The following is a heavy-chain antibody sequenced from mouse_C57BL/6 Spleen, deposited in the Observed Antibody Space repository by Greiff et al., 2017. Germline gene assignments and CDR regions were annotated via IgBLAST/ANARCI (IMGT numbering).Heavy chain of an antibody. J-gene: IGHJ1*03. V-gene: IGHV1-53*01. CDR1: GYTFTSYW. D-gene: IGHD1-1*01. CDR2: INPSNGGT. Sequence: QVQLQQPGTELVKPGASVKLSCKASGYTFTSYWMHWVKQRPGQGLEWIGNINPSNGGTNYNEKFKSKATMTVDKSSSTAYMQLSSLTSEDSAVYYCAREGHYYGSSYWYFDGWGTGTTVTVSS. CDR3: AREGHYYGSSYWYFDG.